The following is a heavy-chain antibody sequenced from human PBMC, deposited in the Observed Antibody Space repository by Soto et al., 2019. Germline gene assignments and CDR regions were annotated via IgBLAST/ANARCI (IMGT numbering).Heavy chain of an antibody. D-gene: IGHD2-2*02. J-gene: IGHJ6*02. CDR3: AKDPGRGLYTIYYYYYGMDV. CDR2: ISYDGSNK. V-gene: IGHV3-30*18. Sequence: GGSLRLSCAASGFTFSSYGMHWVRQAPGKGLEWVAVISYDGSNKYYADSVKGRFTISRDNSKNTLYLQMNSLRAEDTAVYYCAKDPGRGLYTIYYYYYGMDVWGQGTTVTVSS. CDR1: GFTFSSYG.